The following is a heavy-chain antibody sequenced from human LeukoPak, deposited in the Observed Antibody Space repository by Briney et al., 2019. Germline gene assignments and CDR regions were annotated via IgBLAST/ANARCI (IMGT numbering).Heavy chain of an antibody. D-gene: IGHD3-22*01. CDR1: RFTVGSNY. CDR2: IHSGDST. CDR3: ARASGGYYDSSGSFDY. V-gene: IGHV3-53*01. J-gene: IGHJ4*02. Sequence: GGSLRLSCAASRFTVGSNYMSWVRQAPGKGLEWVSGIHSGDSTYYADSVKGRITISRDNSKNMLYLQMNSLRAEDTAVYHCARASGGYYDSSGSFDYWGQGTLVTVSS.